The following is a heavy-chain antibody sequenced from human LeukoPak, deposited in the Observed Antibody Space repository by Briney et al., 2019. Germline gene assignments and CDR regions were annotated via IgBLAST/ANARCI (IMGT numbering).Heavy chain of an antibody. CDR3: ATESQSVSSWDSHFEY. D-gene: IGHD1-26*01. CDR2: IRYDGTNK. V-gene: IGHV3-30*02. Sequence: GGSLRLSCAASGFTFSSYGMHWVRQAPGKGLEWVAFIRYDGTNKYYADSVKGRFTISRDNAKKSLYLQMNSLRAEDTAVYYCATESQSVSSWDSHFEYWGQGTLVTVSS. CDR1: GFTFSSYG. J-gene: IGHJ4*02.